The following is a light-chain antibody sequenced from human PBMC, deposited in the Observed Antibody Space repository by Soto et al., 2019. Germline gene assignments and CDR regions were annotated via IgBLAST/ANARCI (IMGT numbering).Light chain of an antibody. CDR3: CSYTTTSTFV. CDR1: SSDVGGYNY. CDR2: EVF. Sequence: QSALTQPASVSGSPGQSITIPCTGTSSDVGGYNYVSWYQQHPGKVPKLMIFEVFRRPSGISTRFSGSKSGNTASLTISGIQAEDEADYYCCSYTTTSTFVFGGGTKVPVL. V-gene: IGLV2-14*01. J-gene: IGLJ2*01.